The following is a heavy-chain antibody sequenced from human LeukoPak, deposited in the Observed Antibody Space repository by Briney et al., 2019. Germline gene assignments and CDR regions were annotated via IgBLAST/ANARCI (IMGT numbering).Heavy chain of an antibody. CDR2: IIPIFGTA. Sequence: SVKVSCKASGGTFSSYAISWVRQAPGQGLEWMGGIIPIFGTANYAQKFQGRVTITADESTSTAYMELSSLRSEDTAVYYCAACSTSCYDDYYYGMDVWGQGTTVTVSS. CDR3: AACSTSCYDDYYYGMDV. D-gene: IGHD2-2*01. CDR1: GGTFSSYA. J-gene: IGHJ6*02. V-gene: IGHV1-69*13.